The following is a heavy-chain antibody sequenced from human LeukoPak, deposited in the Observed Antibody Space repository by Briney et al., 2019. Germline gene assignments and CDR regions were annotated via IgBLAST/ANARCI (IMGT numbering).Heavy chain of an antibody. CDR3: AKGLYSSSTPLPPYYYYYMDV. Sequence: GGSLRLSCAVSGVTFSTYAMSWVRQAPGKGLEWVADISESGSSTFYAAPVKRRFTISRDNSENTLYLQMNSLRGEDTAVYFCAKGLYSSSTPLPPYYYYYMDVWGKGTTVTVSS. CDR2: ISESGSST. J-gene: IGHJ6*03. V-gene: IGHV3-23*01. D-gene: IGHD6-6*01. CDR1: GVTFSTYA.